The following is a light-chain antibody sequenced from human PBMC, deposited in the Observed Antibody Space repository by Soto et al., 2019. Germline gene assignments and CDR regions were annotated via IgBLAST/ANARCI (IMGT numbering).Light chain of an antibody. J-gene: IGKJ1*01. CDR2: AAS. CDR1: QSVSSYY. V-gene: IGKV3-20*01. CDR3: QQCGSSPWT. Sequence: ELVLTQSPGTLSLSPGERATLSCRVSQSVSSYYLAWYQQKPGQAPSRLIYAASSRATGIPDRVGGGGSGTDFTLTISRLETEEFEVYYGQQCGSSPWTFGQGTKVEIK.